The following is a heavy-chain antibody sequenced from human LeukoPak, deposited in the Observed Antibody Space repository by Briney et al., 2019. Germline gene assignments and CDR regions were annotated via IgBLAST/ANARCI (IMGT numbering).Heavy chain of an antibody. CDR2: ISAGGITT. D-gene: IGHD2-8*01. Sequence: GGSLRLSRAASGFTFSSYAMSWVRQAPGKGLEWVSAISAGGITTYYANSVKGRFTISRDNSKSSLYLQMNSLRAEDTAVYYCAKDPVSHWYFDLWGRGTLVTVSS. V-gene: IGHV3-23*01. J-gene: IGHJ2*01. CDR3: AKDPVSHWYFDL. CDR1: GFTFSSYA.